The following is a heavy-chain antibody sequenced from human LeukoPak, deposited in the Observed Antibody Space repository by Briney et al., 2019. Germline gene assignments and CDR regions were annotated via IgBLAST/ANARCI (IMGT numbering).Heavy chain of an antibody. CDR3: ARDDGVVPAANRFDI. CDR1: GGSISSSSYY. CDR2: IYYSGST. J-gene: IGHJ3*02. V-gene: IGHV4-39*07. D-gene: IGHD2-2*01. Sequence: MASETLSLTCTVSGGSISSSSYYWGWIRQPPGKGLEWIGSIYYSGSTYYNPSLESRVTISVDTSKNQFSLKLSSVTAADTAVYYCARDDGVVPAANRFDIWGQGTMVTVSS.